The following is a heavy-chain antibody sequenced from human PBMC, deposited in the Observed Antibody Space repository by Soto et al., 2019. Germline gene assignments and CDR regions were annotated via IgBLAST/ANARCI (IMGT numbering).Heavy chain of an antibody. Sequence: EVQLVESGGGLVKPGGSLRLSCAASGFTFSNAWMSWVRQAPGKGLEWVGRIKSKTDGGTTDYAAPVKGRFTISRDDSINTRYLQMNSLKTEDTAVYYCTTDPYCGGACRAVLDYWGQGTLVTVSS. CDR1: GFTFSNAW. J-gene: IGHJ4*02. CDR3: TTDPYCGGACRAVLDY. D-gene: IGHD2-21*02. CDR2: IKSKTDGGTT. V-gene: IGHV3-15*01.